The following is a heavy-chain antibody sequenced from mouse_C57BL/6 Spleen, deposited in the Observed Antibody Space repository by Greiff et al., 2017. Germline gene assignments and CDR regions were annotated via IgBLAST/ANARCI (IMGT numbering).Heavy chain of an antibody. CDR2: ISSGSSTI. D-gene: IGHD2-4*01. V-gene: IGHV5-17*01. CDR1: GFTFSDYG. Sequence: EVHLVESGGGLVKPGGSLKFSCAASGFTFSDYGMHWVRQAPEKGLEWVAYISSGSSTIYYADTVKGRFTISRDTAKNTLFLQMTSLKSEDTAMYYCARRGRYDYAEISFADWGPGTLVTVSA. CDR3: ARRGRYDYAEISFAD. J-gene: IGHJ3*01.